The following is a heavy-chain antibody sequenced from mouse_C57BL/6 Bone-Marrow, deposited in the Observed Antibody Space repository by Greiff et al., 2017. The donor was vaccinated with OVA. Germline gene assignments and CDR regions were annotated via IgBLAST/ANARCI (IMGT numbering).Heavy chain of an antibody. CDR3: AKNGYGIPFDY. CDR2: IWSGGST. V-gene: IGHV2-4*01. D-gene: IGHD2-10*02. Sequence: VHLVESGPGLVQPSQSLSITCTVSGFSLTSYGVHWVRQPPGKGLEWLGVIWSGGSTDYNAAFISRLSISKDNSKSQVFFKMNSLQADDTAIYYCAKNGYGIPFDYWGQGTTLTVSS. CDR1: GFSLTSYG. J-gene: IGHJ2*01.